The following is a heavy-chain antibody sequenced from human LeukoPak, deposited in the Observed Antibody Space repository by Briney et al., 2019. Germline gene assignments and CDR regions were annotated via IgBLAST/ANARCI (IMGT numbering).Heavy chain of an antibody. CDR2: ISYDGAIT. CDR1: GVTLSDYG. V-gene: IGHV3-30*18. J-gene: IGHJ6*02. Sequence: GGSLRLSCAGSGVTLSDYGIHWVRQAPGKGLEWVAVISYDGAITYYADSVKGRFTISRDNSKKTVDLQMNSLRAEDTAVYYCAKDFSGFGELLFFFGVDVWGQGTTVIVSS. CDR3: AKDFSGFGELLFFFGVDV. D-gene: IGHD3-10*01.